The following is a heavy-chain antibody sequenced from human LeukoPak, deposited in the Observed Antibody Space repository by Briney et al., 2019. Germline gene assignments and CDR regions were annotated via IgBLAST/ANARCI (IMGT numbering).Heavy chain of an antibody. CDR2: IYYSGST. D-gene: IGHD3-10*01. Sequence: SETLSLTCTVSGGSISSGGYYWSWIRQHPGKGLEWIGYIYYSGSTYYNPSLKSRVTISVDTSKNQFSLKLSSVTAADTAVYYCARDPRITMVRGVGHGMDVWGQGTTVTVSS. V-gene: IGHV4-31*03. CDR1: GGSISSGGYY. CDR3: ARDPRITMVRGVGHGMDV. J-gene: IGHJ6*02.